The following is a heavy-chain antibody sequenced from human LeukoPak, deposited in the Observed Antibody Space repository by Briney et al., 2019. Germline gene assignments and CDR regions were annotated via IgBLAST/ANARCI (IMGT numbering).Heavy chain of an antibody. D-gene: IGHD1-26*01. CDR2: ISSSSSTI. CDR1: EFTFSSYS. V-gene: IGHV3-48*01. CDR3: ATQIVGALDY. Sequence: PGGSLRLSCAASEFTFSSYSMNWVRQAPGKGLEWVSYISSSSSTIYYADSVKGRFTISRDNAKNSLYLQMNSLRAEDTAVYYCATQIVGALDYWGQGTLVTVSS. J-gene: IGHJ4*02.